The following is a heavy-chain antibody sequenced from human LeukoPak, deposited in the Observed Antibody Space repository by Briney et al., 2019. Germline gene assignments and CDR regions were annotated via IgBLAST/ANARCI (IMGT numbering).Heavy chain of an antibody. CDR2: IYASGST. Sequence: SETLSLTCTISGGSISNYYWSWIRQPAGKGLEWIGRIYASGSTNYNPSLKSRVTMSVDTSKNQFSLKLSSVTAADTAVNYCARGGGAYLRFDPWGQGTLVTVSS. CDR1: GGSISNYY. CDR3: ARGGGAYLRFDP. J-gene: IGHJ5*01. V-gene: IGHV4-4*07. D-gene: IGHD2/OR15-2a*01.